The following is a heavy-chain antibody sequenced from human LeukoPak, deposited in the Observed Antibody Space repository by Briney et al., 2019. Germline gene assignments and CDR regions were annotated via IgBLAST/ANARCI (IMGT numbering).Heavy chain of an antibody. Sequence: GGSLRLSCAASGFTFSSYAMHWVRQAPGKGLEWVAVISYDGSNKYYADSVKGRFTISRDNSKNTLYLQMNSLRAEDTAVYYCARDLGSGWYQGWFDPWGQGTLVTVSS. CDR2: ISYDGSNK. J-gene: IGHJ5*02. CDR1: GFTFSSYA. CDR3: ARDLGSGWYQGWFDP. V-gene: IGHV3-30-3*01. D-gene: IGHD6-19*01.